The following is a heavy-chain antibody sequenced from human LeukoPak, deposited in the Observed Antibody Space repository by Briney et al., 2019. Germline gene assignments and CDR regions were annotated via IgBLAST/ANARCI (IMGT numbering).Heavy chain of an antibody. J-gene: IGHJ4*02. D-gene: IGHD1-26*01. CDR3: VRYSGSSYLFDY. CDR2: IYYSGST. CDR1: GGSISSYY. V-gene: IGHV4-59*01. Sequence: PSETLSLTCTVSGGSISSYYWSWIRQPPGKGLEWIGYIYYSGSTNYNPSLKSRVTISLDTSKNQFSLRLSSVTAAGTAVYYCVRYSGSSYLFDYWGQGTLVTVSS.